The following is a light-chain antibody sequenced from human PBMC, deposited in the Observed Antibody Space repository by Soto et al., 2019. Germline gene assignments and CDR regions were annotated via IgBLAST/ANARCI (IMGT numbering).Light chain of an antibody. J-gene: IGLJ2*01. CDR3: SSYAGSNNYVV. Sequence: QSALTQPPSASGSPGQSVTISCTGTSSDVGGYNSVSWYQQHPGKAPKLLIYEVKNRPSGIPDRFSGSKSGNTASLTVSGLQAGDEAAYYCSSYAGSNNYVVFGGGTKVTVL. CDR2: EVK. CDR1: SSDVGGYNS. V-gene: IGLV2-8*01.